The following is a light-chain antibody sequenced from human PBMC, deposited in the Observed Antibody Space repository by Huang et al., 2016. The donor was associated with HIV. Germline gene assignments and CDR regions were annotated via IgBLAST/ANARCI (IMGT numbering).Light chain of an antibody. CDR1: QRVSSSY. CDR2: GAS. Sequence: EIVLTQSPGTLSLSPGERATLSCRASQRVSSSYLAWDQQKPGQAPRRLVYGASSRDTGIPDRVSGSGSGTDFTLKISRLEPEDFAVYYCQQYGSSPFTFGPGTKVDIK. J-gene: IGKJ3*01. V-gene: IGKV3-20*01. CDR3: QQYGSSPFT.